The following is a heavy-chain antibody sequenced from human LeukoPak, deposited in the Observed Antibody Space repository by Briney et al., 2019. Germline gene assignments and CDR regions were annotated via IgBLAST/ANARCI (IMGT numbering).Heavy chain of an antibody. CDR3: ARPMVRGVIPDY. D-gene: IGHD3-10*01. J-gene: IGHJ4*02. Sequence: GGSLRLSCAASEFTFSSYETNWVRQAPGKGLEWVSYISSSGSTIYYADSVKGRFTISRDNAKNSLYLQMNSLRAEDTAVYYCARPMVRGVIPDYWGQGTLVTVSS. CDR2: ISSSGSTI. V-gene: IGHV3-48*03. CDR1: EFTFSSYE.